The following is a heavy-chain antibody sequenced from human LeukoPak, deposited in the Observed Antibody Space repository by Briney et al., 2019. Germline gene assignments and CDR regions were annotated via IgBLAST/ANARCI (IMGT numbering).Heavy chain of an antibody. D-gene: IGHD3-22*01. CDR3: ARGWANYYDSSGYLDY. Sequence: SETLSLTCAVYGGSFSGYYWSWIRQPPGKELEWIGEINHSGSTNYNPSLKSRVTISVDTSKNQFSLKLSSVTAADTAVYYCARGWANYYDSSGYLDYWGQGTLVTVSS. CDR1: GGSFSGYY. J-gene: IGHJ4*02. CDR2: INHSGST. V-gene: IGHV4-34*01.